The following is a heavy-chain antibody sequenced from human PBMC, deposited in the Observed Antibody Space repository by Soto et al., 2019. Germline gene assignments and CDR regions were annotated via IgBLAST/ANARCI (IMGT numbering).Heavy chain of an antibody. Sequence: LSLTCIVSGESISSSSYYWGWIRQPPGKGLEWIGSIYYSGRTYYNPSFKSRVTISIDTSKNQFSLKLSSVTATDTAVYYCSRQPTTVVTQAYFDHWGQGALVTVSS. V-gene: IGHV4-39*01. CDR1: GESISSSSYY. CDR2: IYYSGRT. J-gene: IGHJ4*02. D-gene: IGHD2-21*02. CDR3: SRQPTTVVTQAYFDH.